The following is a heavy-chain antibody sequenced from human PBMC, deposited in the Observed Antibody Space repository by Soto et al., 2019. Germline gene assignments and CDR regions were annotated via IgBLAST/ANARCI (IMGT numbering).Heavy chain of an antibody. V-gene: IGHV3-53*01. D-gene: IGHD3-16*01. CDR1: GFTVSNNY. J-gene: IGHJ4*02. CDR3: ARSLPCEKYFGEYYFDS. Sequence: EVQLEESGGRFIQPGGSLRLSCAASGFTVSNNYMSWVRQAPGKGLEWVSVLSSGGSTFYTDSAKGRFTISRDSSRNTLYLQMSSLRAEDTAVYYCARSLPCEKYFGEYYFDSWGQGTLVTVSS. CDR2: LSSGGST.